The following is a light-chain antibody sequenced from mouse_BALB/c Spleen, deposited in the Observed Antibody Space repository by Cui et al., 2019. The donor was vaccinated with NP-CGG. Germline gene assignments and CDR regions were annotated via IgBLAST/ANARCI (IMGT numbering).Light chain of an antibody. Sequence: HAVVTQAPALTTSPGETVTLTCRTSTGAVTTSNYANWVQEKPDHLFTGLIGGTNNRAPGVPARFSGSLIGDKAALTITGALTEDEAIYFCALWYSNHWVFGGGTKLTVL. J-gene: IGLJ1*01. V-gene: IGLV1*01. CDR1: TGAVTTSNY. CDR2: GTN. CDR3: ALWYSNHWV.